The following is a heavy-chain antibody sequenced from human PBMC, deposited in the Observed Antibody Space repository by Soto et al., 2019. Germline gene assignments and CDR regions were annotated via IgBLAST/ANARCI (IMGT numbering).Heavy chain of an antibody. CDR2: IIPIFGTA. V-gene: IGHV1-69*01. CDR3: ARDGGRNSGGIDY. D-gene: IGHD1-26*01. Sequence: QGQLVQSGAEVKKPGSSVKVSCKASGGTFSSYSINWVRQAPGQGLEWMGEIIPIFGTANYAQKFQGRVTITAYESTSTAYTELSSLRSEDTAVYYCARDGGRNSGGIDYLVQVTLVTVSS. CDR1: GGTFSSYS. J-gene: IGHJ4*02.